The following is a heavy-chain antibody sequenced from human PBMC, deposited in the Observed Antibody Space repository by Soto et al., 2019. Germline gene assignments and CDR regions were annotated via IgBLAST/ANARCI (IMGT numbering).Heavy chain of an antibody. V-gene: IGHV4-34*01. J-gene: IGHJ6*03. CDR2: INHSGIT. D-gene: IGHD2-2*01. Sequence: QVQLQQWGAGLLKPSETLSLTCAVYGGSFSGYYWRWIRQHPGNGLEWMGEINHSGITNYNPSLKSRVTISVDTSKHQFSLKLISVTAADTAVYYGSRVPPVYCSSTSCYCYYYYYMDVWGKGTTVTVSS. CDR1: GGSFSGYY. CDR3: SRVPPVYCSSTSCYCYYYYYMDV.